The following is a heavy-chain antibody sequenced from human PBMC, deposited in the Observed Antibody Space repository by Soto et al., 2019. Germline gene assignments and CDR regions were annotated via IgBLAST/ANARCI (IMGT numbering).Heavy chain of an antibody. CDR1: GFTCSSYA. CDR3: AKYAGLSPGVRFHFDY. CDR2: IDGGGQTT. Sequence: EVQMLESGGDLIQPGGSLRLSCATSGFTCSSYAMSWVRQTSGKGLEWVSSIDGGGQTTYYAASVKGRFTISRDNSRNILFLQMNSLRAEDTAIYYCAKYAGLSPGVRFHFDYWGQGSLVSVSS. J-gene: IGHJ4*02. V-gene: IGHV3-23*01. D-gene: IGHD7-27*01.